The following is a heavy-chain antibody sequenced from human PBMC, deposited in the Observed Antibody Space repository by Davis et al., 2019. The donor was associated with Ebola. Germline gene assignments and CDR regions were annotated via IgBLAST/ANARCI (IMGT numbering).Heavy chain of an antibody. J-gene: IGHJ6*04. CDR1: GSTFSDYC. CDR2: ISSSGSTI. Sequence: GESLKISCAASGSTFSDYCMSWIRQAPGKGLEWVSYISSSGSTIYYADSVKGRFTISRDNAKNSLYLQMNSLRAEDTAVYYCARVSGYYGMDVWGKGTTVTVSS. CDR3: ARVSGYYGMDV. V-gene: IGHV3-11*01.